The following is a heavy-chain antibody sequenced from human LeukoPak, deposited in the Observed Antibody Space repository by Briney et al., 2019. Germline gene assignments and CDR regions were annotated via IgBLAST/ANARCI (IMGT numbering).Heavy chain of an antibody. V-gene: IGHV3-30*18. D-gene: IGHD1-1*01. Sequence: QAGGSLRLSCAASGFTFSSYGMHWVRQAPGKGLEWVAVISYDGSNKYYADSVKGRFTISRDNSKNTLYLQMNSLRAEDTAVYYCAKDIDGAGTLGPWSQGTLVTVSS. J-gene: IGHJ5*02. CDR3: AKDIDGAGTLGP. CDR1: GFTFSSYG. CDR2: ISYDGSNK.